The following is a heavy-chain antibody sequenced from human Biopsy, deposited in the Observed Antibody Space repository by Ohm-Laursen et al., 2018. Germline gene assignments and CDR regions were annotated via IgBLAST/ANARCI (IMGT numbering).Heavy chain of an antibody. CDR2: MIPSSGRT. CDR1: GYSFSTYD. Sequence: SVKVSCKSSGYSFSTYDVNWVRQARGQGLEWMGWMIPSSGRTGYAQRFQGRVTLTMNTSISTAYMELSGLRSEDTAVYFCARGYSRRVSIFEASIYWFDTWGQGTLVTVSS. V-gene: IGHV1-8*01. CDR3: ARGYSRRVSIFEASIYWFDT. J-gene: IGHJ5*02. D-gene: IGHD6-6*01.